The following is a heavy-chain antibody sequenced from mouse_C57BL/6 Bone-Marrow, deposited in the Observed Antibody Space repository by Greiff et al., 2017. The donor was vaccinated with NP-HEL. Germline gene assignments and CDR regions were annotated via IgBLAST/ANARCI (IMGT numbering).Heavy chain of an antibody. V-gene: IGHV5-17*01. Sequence: EVQLVESGGGLVKPGGSLKLSCAASGFTFSDYGMHWVRQAPEKGLEWVAYISSGSSTIYYAVTVKGRFTISRDNAKNTLFLQMTSLRSEDTAMYYCARRRRGNAMDYWGQGTSVTVSS. J-gene: IGHJ4*01. CDR2: ISSGSSTI. CDR3: ARRRRGNAMDY. CDR1: GFTFSDYG.